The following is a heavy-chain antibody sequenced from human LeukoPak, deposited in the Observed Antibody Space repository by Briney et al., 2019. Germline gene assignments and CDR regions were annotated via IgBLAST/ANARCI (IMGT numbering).Heavy chain of an antibody. CDR3: ARPSADGYNLAGYLGFHY. J-gene: IGHJ4*02. D-gene: IGHD5-24*01. CDR2: IYPGDSDT. CDR1: GYSFNIFW. Sequence: GESLKISCKGSGYSFNIFWTGWVRQMPGKGLEWLGIIYPGDSDTRYSPSFEGQVTTSVDKSNSTAFLQWSSLKASDIAMYYCARPSADGYNLAGYLGFHYWGQGTLVTVSS. V-gene: IGHV5-51*01.